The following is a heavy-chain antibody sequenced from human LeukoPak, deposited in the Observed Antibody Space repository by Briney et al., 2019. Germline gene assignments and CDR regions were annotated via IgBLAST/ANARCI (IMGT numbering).Heavy chain of an antibody. D-gene: IGHD2-21*02. CDR1: GFTFSSYT. CDR2: INPDGRDT. CDR3: TSWGDTTAEYFQR. V-gene: IGHV3-7*01. J-gene: IGHJ1*01. Sequence: GGSLRLSCAASGFTFSSYTMSWVRQAPGKGLEWVAHINPDGRDTYYVDSVKGRFTISRDNAQNSMYLQMNSLRVEDTAVYYCTSWGDTTAEYFQRWGQGTLVTVSS.